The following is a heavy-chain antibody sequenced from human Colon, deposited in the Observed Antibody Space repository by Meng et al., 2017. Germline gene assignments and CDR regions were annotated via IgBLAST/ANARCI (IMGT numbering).Heavy chain of an antibody. CDR1: GFTFSSYA. CDR2: ISGSGINT. D-gene: IGHD3-16*01. CDR3: DGADF. J-gene: IGHJ4*02. Sequence: EVQEWECGGGLVQTGGSLRLSCAASGFTFSSYAMSWARQVPGKGLEWVSTISGSGINTHYADSVKGRFTISRDNSNNALYLQMNNPRAEDTAVYYCDGADFWGQGTLVTVSS. V-gene: IGHV3-23*01.